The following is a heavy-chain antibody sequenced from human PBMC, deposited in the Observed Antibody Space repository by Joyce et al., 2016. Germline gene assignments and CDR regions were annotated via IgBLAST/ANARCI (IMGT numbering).Heavy chain of an antibody. J-gene: IGHJ6*02. CDR2: ISRSSRTI. Sequence: EVQLVESGGGLVQPGGSLRLSCAASGFIFSNYTMKWVGQAGGKGLEWVSNISRSSRTIYYADSVKGRLTISRDNAKNSLYLQMNSLRAEDTAVYYCARKKYYGSGSYYKYYYYAMDVWGQGTTVTVSS. CDR3: ARKKYYGSGSYYKYYYYAMDV. CDR1: GFIFSNYT. D-gene: IGHD3-10*01. V-gene: IGHV3-48*04.